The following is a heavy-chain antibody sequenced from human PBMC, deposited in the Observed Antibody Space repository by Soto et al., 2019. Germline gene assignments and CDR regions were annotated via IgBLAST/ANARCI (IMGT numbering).Heavy chain of an antibody. Sequence: PGGSLRLSFAASGFTFSSYAMHWVRQAPGKGLGWVAVISYDGSNKYYADSVKGRFTISRDNSKNTLYLQMNSLRAEDPAVYYCERDSGSTSSNSYYGMDVWGQGTTVTVSS. CDR2: ISYDGSNK. J-gene: IGHJ6*02. D-gene: IGHD3-10*01. CDR1: GFTFSSYA. CDR3: ERDSGSTSSNSYYGMDV. V-gene: IGHV3-30-3*01.